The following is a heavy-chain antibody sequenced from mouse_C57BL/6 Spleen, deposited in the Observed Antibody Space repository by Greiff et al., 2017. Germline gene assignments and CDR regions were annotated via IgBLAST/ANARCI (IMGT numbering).Heavy chain of an antibody. D-gene: IGHD1-1*01. J-gene: IGHJ4*01. Sequence: EVQLVESGGGLVKPGGSLKLSCAASGFTFSDYGMHWVRQAPEKGLEWVAYISSGSSTIYYADTVKGRFTISRDNAKNTLFLQMTSLRSEDTAMYYCARDFDYYGSSLYAMDYWGQGTSVTVSS. V-gene: IGHV5-17*01. CDR3: ARDFDYYGSSLYAMDY. CDR2: ISSGSSTI. CDR1: GFTFSDYG.